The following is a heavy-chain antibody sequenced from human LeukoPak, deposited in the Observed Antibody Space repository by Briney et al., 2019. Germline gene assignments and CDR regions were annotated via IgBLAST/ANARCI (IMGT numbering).Heavy chain of an antibody. CDR3: ARGRVSSSTWYSTYYYYFYMDV. CDR1: DDSITMYF. J-gene: IGHJ6*03. CDR2: VDHTGST. Sequence: SETLSLTCSVSDDSITMYFWTWIRQPPGKGLEWIGYVDHTGSTNFNPSLNGRVSISRDTTNNLFSLRLRSVTAADTAVYFCARGRVSSSTWYSTYYYYFYMDVWGKGTTVTVSS. D-gene: IGHD1-1*01. V-gene: IGHV4-59*01.